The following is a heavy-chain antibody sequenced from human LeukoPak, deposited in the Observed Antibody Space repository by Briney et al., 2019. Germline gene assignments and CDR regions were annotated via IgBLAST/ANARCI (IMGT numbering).Heavy chain of an antibody. Sequence: GGSLRLSCAVSGITLSNYGVSWVRQAPGKGLEWVAGISGSGGSTNYADAVKGRFTISRDNPKNTLYLQMNSLRAEDTAMYYCARGISNYFDYWCQGTRVTVSS. CDR1: GITLSNYG. CDR2: ISGSGGST. J-gene: IGHJ4*02. V-gene: IGHV3-23*01. CDR3: ARGISNYFDY. D-gene: IGHD4-11*01.